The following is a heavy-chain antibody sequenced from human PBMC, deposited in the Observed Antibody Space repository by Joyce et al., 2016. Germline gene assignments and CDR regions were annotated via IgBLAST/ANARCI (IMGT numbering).Heavy chain of an antibody. D-gene: IGHD3-22*01. J-gene: IGHJ4*02. CDR3: AKGDSSGYYYNYYFDH. Sequence: EVQLLESGGGLVQPGGSLTLTCAASGFTFSSYAMSWVRQAPGKGVGGVSGFSGSGGSRYYAESVKGRFTISRENSINTLYLQMNSVRDEDTAVYFCAKGDSSGYYYNYYFDHWGQGIRVTVSS. CDR2: FSGSGGSR. CDR1: GFTFSSYA. V-gene: IGHV3-23*01.